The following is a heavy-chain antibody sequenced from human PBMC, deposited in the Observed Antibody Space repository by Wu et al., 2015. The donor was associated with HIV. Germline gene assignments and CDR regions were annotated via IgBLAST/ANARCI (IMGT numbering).Heavy chain of an antibody. D-gene: IGHD5-12*01. CDR3: AFGQAATISDYFYMDV. CDR2: IIPHSGDT. CDR1: GYIFTDYY. V-gene: IGHV1-2*02. Sequence: QVQLLQSGAEVRKPGASVRVSCKTSGYIFTDYYMHWVRQAPGQGLQWMGWIIPHSGDTNSAQKFQGRVTLTRDTSISTAYMELSSLKSDDTAVYYCAFGQAATISDYFYMDVWGKGTTVTVSS. J-gene: IGHJ6*03.